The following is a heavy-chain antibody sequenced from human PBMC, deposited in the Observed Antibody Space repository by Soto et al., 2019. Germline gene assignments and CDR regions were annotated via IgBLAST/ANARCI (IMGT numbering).Heavy chain of an antibody. V-gene: IGHV4-59*11. CDR2: IHYTGSS. J-gene: IGHJ4*02. Sequence: SETLSLTCTVSGGSFSSHYWSWIRQPPGKGLEWIGYIHYTGSSNSNPSLKSRVTISVETSKSQFSLKLSSVTTAETAVYYCARFPVWSGYYNFDYWGQGILVTVSS. D-gene: IGHD3-3*01. CDR1: GGSFSSHY. CDR3: ARFPVWSGYYNFDY.